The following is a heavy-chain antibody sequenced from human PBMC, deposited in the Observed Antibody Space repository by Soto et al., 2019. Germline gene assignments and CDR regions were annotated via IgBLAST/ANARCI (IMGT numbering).Heavy chain of an antibody. CDR2: ISTYNGNT. D-gene: IGHD6-13*01. J-gene: IGHJ5*02. CDR3: ARDAGTDWFDP. Sequence: QVQLVQSGAEVEKPGASVKVSCKASGYTFTSYAISWVRQAPGQGLEWMGRISTYNGNTNYAQKLQGRVTLTTDTSTSTAYLELRSLRSDDTAVYYCARDAGTDWFDPWGQGTLVTVSS. V-gene: IGHV1-18*01. CDR1: GYTFTSYA.